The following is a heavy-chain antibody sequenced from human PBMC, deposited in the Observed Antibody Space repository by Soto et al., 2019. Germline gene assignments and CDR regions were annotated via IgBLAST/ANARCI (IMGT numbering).Heavy chain of an antibody. Sequence: ASVKVSCKASGYTFTSYYMNWVRQAPGQGLEWMGTINPSSGTTSYAQKFQGRVTISADESTSTAYMELSSLRSEDAAVYYCARAAIHGSSWYFWFDPWGQGTLVTVSS. CDR3: ARAAIHGSSWYFWFDP. CDR1: GYTFTSYY. J-gene: IGHJ5*02. CDR2: INPSSGTT. V-gene: IGHV1-46*01. D-gene: IGHD6-13*01.